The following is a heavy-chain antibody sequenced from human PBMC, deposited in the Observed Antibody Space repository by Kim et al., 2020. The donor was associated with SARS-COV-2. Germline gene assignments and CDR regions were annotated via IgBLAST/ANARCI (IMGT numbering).Heavy chain of an antibody. CDR3: ARASSTYYYDLGAFDI. V-gene: IGHV4-39*07. CDR1: GGSISSSSYF. J-gene: IGHJ3*02. Sequence: SETLSLTCTVSGGSISSSSYFWGWIRQPPGKGLEWIASIYYRGSTYYNPSLKSRVTISIDTSKNQFSLKLSSVTAADTAVYYCARASSTYYYDLGAFDIWGQGTMVTVSS. D-gene: IGHD3-22*01. CDR2: IYYRGST.